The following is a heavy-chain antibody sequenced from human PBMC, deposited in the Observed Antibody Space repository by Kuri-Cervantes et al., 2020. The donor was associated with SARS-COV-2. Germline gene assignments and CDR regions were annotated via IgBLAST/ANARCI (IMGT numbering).Heavy chain of an antibody. Sequence: GESLKISCAASGFTFSSCSMNWVRQAPGKGLEWVSYISSSSSTIYYADSVKSRFTISRDNAKNSLYLQMNSLRAEDTAVYYCAELGMGPVDYWGQGTLVTVSS. CDR2: ISSSSSTI. V-gene: IGHV3-48*01. CDR3: AELGMGPVDY. J-gene: IGHJ4*02. CDR1: GFTFSSCS. D-gene: IGHD7-27*01.